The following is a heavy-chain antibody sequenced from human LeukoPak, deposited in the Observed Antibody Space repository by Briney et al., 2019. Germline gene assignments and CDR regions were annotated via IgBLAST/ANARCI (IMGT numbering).Heavy chain of an antibody. V-gene: IGHV1-18*01. Sequence: ASVKVSCKASGYTFISYGISWVRQAPGQGLEWMGWINSFNGNTNYAQKLQGRVTMTTDTSTSTAYMDLSSLRSDDTAVYYCAREHDNKVRYYNGMDVWGQGTTVTVSS. D-gene: IGHD3-22*01. J-gene: IGHJ6*02. CDR3: AREHDNKVRYYNGMDV. CDR1: GYTFISYG. CDR2: INSFNGNT.